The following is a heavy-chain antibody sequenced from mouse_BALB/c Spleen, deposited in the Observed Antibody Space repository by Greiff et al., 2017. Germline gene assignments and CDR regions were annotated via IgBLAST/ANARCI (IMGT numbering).Heavy chain of an antibody. V-gene: IGHV1-14*01. CDR3: AIGGGNRYFDV. CDR2: INPYNDGT. Sequence: VQLQQSGPELVKPGASVKMSCKASGYTFTSYVMHWVKQKPGQGLEWIGYINPYNDGTKYNEKFKGKATLTSDKSSSTAYMELSSLTSEDSAVYYCAIGGGNRYFDVWGAGTAVTVSS. D-gene: IGHD2-1*01. J-gene: IGHJ1*01. CDR1: GYTFTSYV.